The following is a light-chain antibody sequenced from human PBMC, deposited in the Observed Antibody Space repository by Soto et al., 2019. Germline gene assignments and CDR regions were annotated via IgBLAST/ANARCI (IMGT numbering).Light chain of an antibody. V-gene: IGLV2-14*03. Sequence: QSALTQPAPVSGSPGQSITISCTGTISDVGGYNFVSWYQQYPGKAPKLMICDVSNRPSGVSNRFSGSKSGNTASLTISGLQAEDEADYYCSSFTGSNYVFGTWRKSPS. J-gene: IGLJ1*01. CDR2: DVS. CDR3: SSFTGSNYV. CDR1: ISDVGGYNF.